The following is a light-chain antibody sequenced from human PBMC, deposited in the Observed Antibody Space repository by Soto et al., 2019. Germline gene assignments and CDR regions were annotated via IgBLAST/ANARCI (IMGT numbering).Light chain of an antibody. J-gene: IGLJ1*01. CDR2: EVS. Sequence: QSVLTQTASVSGSPGQSITISCTGTSSDVGAYNYVSWYQQHPGKAPKLMIYEVSNRPSGVSDRFSGSKSGNTASLTISGLQAEDEADYYCSSYTRSSTPYVFGTGTKLTVL. CDR1: SSDVGAYNY. CDR3: SSYTRSSTPYV. V-gene: IGLV2-14*01.